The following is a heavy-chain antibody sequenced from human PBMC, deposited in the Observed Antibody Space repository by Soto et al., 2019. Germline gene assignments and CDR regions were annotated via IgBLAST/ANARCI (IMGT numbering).Heavy chain of an antibody. CDR3: ARGLKYSSSAGPNWFDP. CDR2: INHSGST. CDR1: GGSFSGYY. V-gene: IGHV4-34*01. D-gene: IGHD6-6*01. J-gene: IGHJ5*02. Sequence: SETLSLTCAVYGGSFSGYYWSWIRQPPGKGLEWIGEINHSGSTNSNPSLKSRVTISVDTSKNQFSLKLSSVTAADTAVYYCARGLKYSSSAGPNWFDPWGQGTLVTSPQ.